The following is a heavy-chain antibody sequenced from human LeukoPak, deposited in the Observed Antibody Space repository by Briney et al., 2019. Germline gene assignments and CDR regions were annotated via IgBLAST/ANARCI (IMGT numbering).Heavy chain of an antibody. CDR3: ARDGLNYDILTDYYYGLDV. D-gene: IGHD3-9*01. CDR1: GFIFSSYG. CDR2: IYNDGNKK. Sequence: PGGSLRLSCAVSGFIFSSYGMHWVSQAPGKGLEWVAIIYNDGNKKHYSDFVQGRFIISRDNSRNTLFLEMNSLRVEDTAIYYCARDGLNYDILTDYYYGLDVWGRGTTVTVST. V-gene: IGHV3-33*01. J-gene: IGHJ6*04.